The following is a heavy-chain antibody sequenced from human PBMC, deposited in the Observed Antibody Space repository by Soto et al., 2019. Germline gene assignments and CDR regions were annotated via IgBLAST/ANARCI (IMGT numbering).Heavy chain of an antibody. CDR3: ARVGIRILYGMDV. J-gene: IGHJ6*02. CDR1: GGSISSYY. CDR2: IYYSGST. D-gene: IGHD3-3*01. V-gene: IGHV4-59*01. Sequence: PSETLSLTCTVSGGSISSYYWSWIRQPPGKGLEWIGYIYYSGSTNYNPSLKSRVTISVDTSKNQFSLKLSSVTAADTAVYYCARVGIRILYGMDVWGQGNTVTVSS.